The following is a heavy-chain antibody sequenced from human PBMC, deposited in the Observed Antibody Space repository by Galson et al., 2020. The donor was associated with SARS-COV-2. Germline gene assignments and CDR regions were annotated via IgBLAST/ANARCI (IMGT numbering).Heavy chain of an antibody. CDR1: GFTFSSYA. D-gene: IGHD2-2*01. J-gene: IGHJ2*01. V-gene: IGHV3-23*01. CDR3: AKATSWLYWYFDL. CDR2: ISGSGGST. Sequence: TGGSLRLSCAASGFTFSSYAMSWVRQAPGKGLEWVSAISGSGGSTYYADSVKGRFTISRDNSKNTLYLQMSSLRAEDTAVYYCAKATSWLYWYFDLWGRGTLVTVSS.